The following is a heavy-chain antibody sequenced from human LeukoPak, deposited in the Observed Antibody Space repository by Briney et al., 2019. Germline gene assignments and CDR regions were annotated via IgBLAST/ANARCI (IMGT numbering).Heavy chain of an antibody. CDR3: AREGDCSTSICYSSPLDF. D-gene: IGHD2-15*01. V-gene: IGHV4-61*09. CDR2: ICTSGST. J-gene: IGHJ4*02. CDR1: GGSISSGSYY. Sequence: SETLSLTCTVSGGSISSGSYYWAWIRQPAGKGLEWIGHICTSGSTNYNPSLKSRVTISIDMSKNQFSLKLSSVTAADTAVYYCAREGDCSTSICYSSPLDFWGRGTLVTVSS.